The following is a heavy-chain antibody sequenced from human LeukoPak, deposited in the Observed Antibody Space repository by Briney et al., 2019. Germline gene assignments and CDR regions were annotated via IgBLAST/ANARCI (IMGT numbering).Heavy chain of an antibody. J-gene: IGHJ4*02. CDR3: ARQDIAVAGLNGFFDY. CDR1: GGSIISSSYY. D-gene: IGHD6-19*01. Sequence: SETLSLTCTVSGGSIISSSYYWGWIRQPPGKGLEWIGSIYYSGSTYYNPSLKSRVTISVDTSKNQFSLKLSSVTAADTAVYYCARQDIAVAGLNGFFDYWGQGTLVTVSS. CDR2: IYYSGST. V-gene: IGHV4-39*01.